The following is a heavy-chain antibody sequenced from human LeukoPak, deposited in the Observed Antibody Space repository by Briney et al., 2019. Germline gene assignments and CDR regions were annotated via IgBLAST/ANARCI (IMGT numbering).Heavy chain of an antibody. J-gene: IGHJ5*02. V-gene: IGHV1-24*01. CDR1: GYTLTELS. D-gene: IGHD3-22*01. CDR3: ATDQVLGKYYYDSSGYRRHYT. Sequence: ASVKVSCKVSGYTLTELSMHWVQQAPGKGLEWMGGFDPEDGETIYAQKFQGRVTMTEDTSTDTAYMELSSLRSEDTAVYYCATDQVLGKYYYDSSGYRRHYTWGQGTLVTVSS. CDR2: FDPEDGET.